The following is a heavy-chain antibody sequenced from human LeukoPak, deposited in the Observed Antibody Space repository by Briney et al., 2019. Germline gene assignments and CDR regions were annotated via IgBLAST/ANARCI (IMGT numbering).Heavy chain of an antibody. CDR3: ARDFGYGSGVYYFDY. J-gene: IGHJ4*02. Sequence: ASVKVSCKASGYTFTSYGISWVRQAPGQGLEWMGWISTYNGNTNYAQKLQGRVTMTTDTSTSTAYMELRSLRSDDTAVYYCARDFGYGSGVYYFDYWGQGTLATVSS. V-gene: IGHV1-18*01. CDR2: ISTYNGNT. D-gene: IGHD3-10*01. CDR1: GYTFTSYG.